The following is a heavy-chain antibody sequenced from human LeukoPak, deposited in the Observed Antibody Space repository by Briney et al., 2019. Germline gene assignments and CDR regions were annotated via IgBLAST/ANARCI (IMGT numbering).Heavy chain of an antibody. CDR3: ARGVHSSGWSPSFYYYYYYYMDV. CDR2: IYHSGST. CDR1: GGSISSSSYY. Sequence: SETLSLTCTVSGGSISSSSYYWGWIRQPPGKGLEWIGRIYHSGSTYYNPSLKSRVTISVDTSKNQFSLKLSSVTAADTAVYYCARGVHSSGWSPSFYYYYYYYMDVWGKGTTVTVSS. D-gene: IGHD6-19*01. V-gene: IGHV4-39*07. J-gene: IGHJ6*03.